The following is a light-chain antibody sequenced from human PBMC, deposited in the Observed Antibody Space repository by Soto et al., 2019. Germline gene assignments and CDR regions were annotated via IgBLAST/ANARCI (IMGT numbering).Light chain of an antibody. CDR3: QQYVSSLYT. CDR1: QSVSSSY. J-gene: IGKJ2*01. Sequence: ELVLTQSPGTLSLSPGERATLSCRASQSVSSSYLAWYQQKPGQAPRLLIYGASSRATGIPDRFSGSGSGTDFTLTISRLEPEDFAVYYWQQYVSSLYTFGQGTKLEIK. CDR2: GAS. V-gene: IGKV3-20*01.